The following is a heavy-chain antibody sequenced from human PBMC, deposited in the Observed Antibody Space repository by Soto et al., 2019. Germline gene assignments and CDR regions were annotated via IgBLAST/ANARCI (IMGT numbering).Heavy chain of an antibody. V-gene: IGHV4-30-2*01. Sequence: SETLSLTCTVSGGSISNAAYSWSWIRQPPGKGLEWIGYIYPSGMPFYNPSLRSRVTISIDRSNDQFSLNLKSVAAADTAVYYCARERGGYGLFDSWGQGTLVTVSS. CDR3: ARERGGYGLFDS. CDR1: GGSISNAAYS. J-gene: IGHJ4*02. D-gene: IGHD5-18*01. CDR2: IYPSGMP.